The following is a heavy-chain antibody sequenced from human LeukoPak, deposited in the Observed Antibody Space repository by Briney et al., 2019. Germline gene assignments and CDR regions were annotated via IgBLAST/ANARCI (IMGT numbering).Heavy chain of an antibody. CDR3: ARITMVRGAAKEFDY. D-gene: IGHD3-10*01. V-gene: IGHV3-7*01. Sequence: GGSLRLSCVTSGFSFSTDWMSWVRQAPGKGLEWVANIKRDGSEKYYVDSVKDRFTISRDNAKNSLYLQMNSLRAEDTAVYYCARITMVRGAAKEFDYWGQGTLVTVSS. J-gene: IGHJ4*02. CDR1: GFSFSTDW. CDR2: IKRDGSEK.